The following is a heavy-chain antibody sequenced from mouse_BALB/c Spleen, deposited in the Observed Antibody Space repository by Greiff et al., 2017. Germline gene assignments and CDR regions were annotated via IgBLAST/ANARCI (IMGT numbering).Heavy chain of an antibody. V-gene: IGHV1-84*02. J-gene: IGHJ4*01. CDR3: ARGDYDYLYAMDY. D-gene: IGHD2-4*01. CDR2: IYPGSGNT. CDR1: GYTFTDYY. Sequence: LQESGPALVKPGASVKISCKASGYTFTDYYINWVKQKPGQGLEWIGWIYPGSGNTKYNEKFKGKATLTVDTSSSTAYMQLSSLTSEDTAVYVCARGDYDYLYAMDYWGQGTSVTVSS.